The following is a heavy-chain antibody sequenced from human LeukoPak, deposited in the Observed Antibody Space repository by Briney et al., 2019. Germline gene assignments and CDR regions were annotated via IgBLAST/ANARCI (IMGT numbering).Heavy chain of an antibody. V-gene: IGHV3-74*01. Sequence: GALRLSCAASGFTFSSYAMSWVRQAPGMGLEWGACISFDGSDATYADSVKGRFTISRDNAKNTLHLQMDSLTVEDTAVYYCALSNWMDPWGQGTLVTVSS. CDR2: ISFDGSDA. J-gene: IGHJ5*02. CDR3: ALSNWMDP. CDR1: GFTFSSYA. D-gene: IGHD2/OR15-2a*01.